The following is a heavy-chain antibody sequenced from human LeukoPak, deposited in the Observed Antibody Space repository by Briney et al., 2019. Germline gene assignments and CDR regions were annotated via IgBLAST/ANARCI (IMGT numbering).Heavy chain of an antibody. CDR2: IYYSGST. CDR3: ARLHVKFYCSGGSCYPGH. J-gene: IGHJ4*02. D-gene: IGHD2-15*01. CDR1: GGSISSSSYY. Sequence: SETLSLTCTVSGGSISSSSYYWGWIRQPPGKGLEWIGSIYYSGSTYYNPSLKSRVTISVDTSKNQFSLKLSSVTAADTAVYYCARLHVKFYCSGGSCYPGHWGQGTLVTVSS. V-gene: IGHV4-39*07.